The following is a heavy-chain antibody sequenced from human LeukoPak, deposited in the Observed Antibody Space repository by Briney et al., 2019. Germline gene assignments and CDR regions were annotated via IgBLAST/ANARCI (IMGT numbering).Heavy chain of an antibody. CDR1: VFSLRSHW. CDR2: IEQDGSEK. CDR3: VREERYGGNYDY. D-gene: IGHD1-1*01. V-gene: IGHV3-7*01. J-gene: IGHJ4*02. Sequence: PGGSPRLSCAASVFSLRSHWMSCVRQAPGKGLEWVANIEQDGSEKYYVDSVMGRFTISRDNAQNSLYLQMNSLRAEDTAVYYCVREERYGGNYDYWGQGSLVTVSS.